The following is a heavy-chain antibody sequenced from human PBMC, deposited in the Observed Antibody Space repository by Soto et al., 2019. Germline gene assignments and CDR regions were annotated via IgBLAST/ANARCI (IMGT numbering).Heavy chain of an antibody. D-gene: IGHD3-9*01. CDR3: ARDRNYDILTGYYHDYYYGMDV. V-gene: IGHV4-61*01. J-gene: IGHJ6*02. CDR2: IYYSGST. Sequence: KPSETLSLTCTVSGGSVSSGSYYWSWIRQPPGKGLEWIGYIYYSGSTNYNPSLKSRVTISVDTSKNQFSLKLSSVTAADTAVYYCARDRNYDILTGYYHDYYYGMDVWGQGTTVTVSS. CDR1: GGSVSSGSYY.